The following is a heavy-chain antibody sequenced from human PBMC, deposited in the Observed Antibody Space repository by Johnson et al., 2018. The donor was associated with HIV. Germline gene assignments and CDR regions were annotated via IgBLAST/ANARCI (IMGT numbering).Heavy chain of an antibody. V-gene: IGHV3-30*03. Sequence: VQVVESGGGVVQPGRSLRLSCAASGFTFSNYGMHWVRQAPGKGLEWVAVVSYDGSYKDYADSVKGRFTISRDNSKNTLYLQMSSLGVEDTAVYYCARARTYYYGSGSYYVLDIWGQGTMVTVSS. CDR2: VSYDGSYK. CDR3: ARARTYYYGSGSYYVLDI. CDR1: GFTFSNYG. J-gene: IGHJ3*02. D-gene: IGHD3-10*01.